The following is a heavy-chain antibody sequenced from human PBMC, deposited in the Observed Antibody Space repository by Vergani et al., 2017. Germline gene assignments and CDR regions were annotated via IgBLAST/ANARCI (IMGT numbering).Heavy chain of an antibody. V-gene: IGHV4-4*03. CDR3: ATIGYRRWGYYFDY. J-gene: IGHJ4*02. Sequence: QVQLQESGPGLVKPPGTLSLICAVSGDSISSNNCWTWVRQPPGKGLEWIGEICHTEDTKYSPFLKSRVTVSVDESRNLFSLRLNSVTAADTAVYYCATIGYRRWGYYFDYWGQGILVTVSS. D-gene: IGHD2-2*02. CDR2: ICHTEDT. CDR1: GDSISSNNC.